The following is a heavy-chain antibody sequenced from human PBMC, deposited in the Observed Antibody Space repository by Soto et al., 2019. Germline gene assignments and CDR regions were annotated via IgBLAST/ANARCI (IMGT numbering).Heavy chain of an antibody. D-gene: IGHD5-12*01. V-gene: IGHV4-39*01. CDR2: IYYSGST. CDR1: GGSISSSSYY. J-gene: IGHJ4*02. Sequence: SETLSLTCTVSGGSISSSSYYWGWIRQPPGKGLEWIGSIYYSGSTYYNPSLKSRVTISVDTSKNQFSLKLSSVTAADTAVYYCARSDGRDGYNTGDYWGQGTLVTVSS. CDR3: ARSDGRDGYNTGDY.